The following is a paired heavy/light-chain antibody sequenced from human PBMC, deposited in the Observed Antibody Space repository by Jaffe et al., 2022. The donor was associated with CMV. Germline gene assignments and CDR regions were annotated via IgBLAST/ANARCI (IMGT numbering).Heavy chain of an antibody. V-gene: IGHV2-26*01. CDR1: GFSLSNARMG. CDR3: ARILEGCGGDCYWYSFYYYYYMDV. Sequence: QVTLKESGPVLVKPTETLTLTCTVSGFSLSNARMGVSWIRQPPGKALEWLAHIFSNDEKSYSTSLKSRLTISKDTSKSQVVLTMTNMDPVDTATYYCARILEGCGGDCYWYSFYYYYYMDVWGKGTTVTVSS. J-gene: IGHJ6*03. CDR2: IFSNDEK. D-gene: IGHD2-21*02.
Light chain of an antibody. J-gene: IGKJ2*01. V-gene: IGKV2-29*02. CDR3: MQGIHLPPYT. CDR1: QSLLHSDGKTY. CDR2: EVS. Sequence: DIVMTQTPLSLSVTPGQPASISCKSSQSLLHSDGKTYLYWYLQKPGQSPQLLIYEVSSRFSGVPDRFSGSGSGTDFTLKISRVEAEDVGVYYCMQGIHLPPYTFGQGTKLEIK.